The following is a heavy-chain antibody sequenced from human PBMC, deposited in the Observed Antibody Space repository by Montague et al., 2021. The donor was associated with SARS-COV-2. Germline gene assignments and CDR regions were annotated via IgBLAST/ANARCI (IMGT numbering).Heavy chain of an antibody. CDR3: ARDGGINSRPRPHTFHY. J-gene: IGHJ4*02. CDR2: TYYRSKWYN. D-gene: IGHD3-10*01. CDR1: GDSVSRYSAA. Sequence: CAISGDSVSRYSAAWNWIMQSPSRGLEWLGRTYYRSKWYNDYAVSVKSRITINPDTSKNQFSLQLNSVTPEDTAVYYCARDGGINSRPRPHTFHYWGQGTPVTVSS. V-gene: IGHV6-1*01.